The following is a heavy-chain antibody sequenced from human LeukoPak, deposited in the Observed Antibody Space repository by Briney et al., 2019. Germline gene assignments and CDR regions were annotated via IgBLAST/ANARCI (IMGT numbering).Heavy chain of an antibody. CDR2: ISSSSSTI. J-gene: IGHJ4*02. CDR3: ARDQGYDFWSGYSKFDY. D-gene: IGHD3-3*01. V-gene: IGHV3-48*01. CDR1: GSTFSSYS. Sequence: GGSLRLSCAASGSTFSSYSMNWVRQAPGKGLEWVSYISSSSSTIYYADSVKGRFTISRDNAKNSLYLQMNSLRAEDTAVYYCARDQGYDFWSGYSKFDYWGQGTLVTVSS.